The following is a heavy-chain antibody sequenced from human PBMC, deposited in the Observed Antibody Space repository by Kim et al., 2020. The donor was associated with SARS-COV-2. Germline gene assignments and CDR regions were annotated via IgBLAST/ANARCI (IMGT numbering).Heavy chain of an antibody. CDR3: ARVSYDSSGYYLLFDY. CDR2: IYYSGST. Sequence: SETLSLTCTVSGGSISSYYWSWLRQPPGKGLEWIGFIYYSGSTNYNPSLKSRVTISVDTSKNQFSLKLSSVTAADTAVYYCARVSYDSSGYYLLFDYWGQGTLVTVSS. V-gene: IGHV4-59*01. CDR1: GGSISSYY. D-gene: IGHD3-22*01. J-gene: IGHJ4*02.